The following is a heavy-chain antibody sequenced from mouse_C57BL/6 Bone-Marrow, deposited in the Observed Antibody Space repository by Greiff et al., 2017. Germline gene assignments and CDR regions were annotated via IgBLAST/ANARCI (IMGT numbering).Heavy chain of an antibody. V-gene: IGHV1-82*01. CDR1: GYAFSSSW. Sequence: VQLQQSGPELVKPGASVKISCKASGYAFSSSWMNWVKQRPGQGLEWIGRIYPGDGDTNYNGKFKGKATLTADKSSSTAYMQLSSLTSEDSAVYFCALYYLFAYWGQGTLVTVSA. CDR3: ALYYLFAY. CDR2: IYPGDGDT. J-gene: IGHJ3*01. D-gene: IGHD2-1*01.